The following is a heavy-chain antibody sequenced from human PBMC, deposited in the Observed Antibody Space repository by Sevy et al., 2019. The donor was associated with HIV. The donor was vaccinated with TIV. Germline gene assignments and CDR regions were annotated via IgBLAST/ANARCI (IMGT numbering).Heavy chain of an antibody. CDR2: INAGNGNT. J-gene: IGHJ6*03. V-gene: IGHV1-3*01. Sequence: ASVKVSCKASGYTFTSYAMHWVRQAPGQRLEWMGWINAGNGNTKYSQKFQGRVTITRDTSASTAYMELSSLRSEDTAVYYCARCYYDSRSGYYYMDVWGKGTTVTVSS. D-gene: IGHD3-22*01. CDR1: GYTFTSYA. CDR3: ARCYYDSRSGYYYMDV.